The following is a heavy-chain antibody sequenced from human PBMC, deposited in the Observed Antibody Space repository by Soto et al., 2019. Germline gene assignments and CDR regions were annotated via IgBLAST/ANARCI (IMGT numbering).Heavy chain of an antibody. CDR3: ASMAALAAAYFDN. Sequence: LSETPSLTCTVSGGSITGFDHYWSWIRQPPGRGLEWIGYLHFSGNSYYNPSLNSRAAISLETSKRQFSLNLRSVTAADTAVYFCASMAALAAAYFDNWGTGLLLTVS. J-gene: IGHJ4*02. CDR1: GGSITGFDHY. V-gene: IGHV4-30-4*01. CDR2: LHFSGNS. D-gene: IGHD2-15*01.